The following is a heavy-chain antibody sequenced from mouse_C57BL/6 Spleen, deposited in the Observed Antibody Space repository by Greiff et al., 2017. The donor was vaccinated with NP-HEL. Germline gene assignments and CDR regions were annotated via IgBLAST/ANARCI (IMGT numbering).Heavy chain of an antibody. CDR3: ASVVATGGNAY. CDR2: IYPSDSET. V-gene: IGHV1-61*01. D-gene: IGHD1-1*02. Sequence: QVQLQQPGAELVRPGSSVKLSCKASGYTFTSYWMDWVKQRPGQGLEWIGNIYPSDSETHYNQKFKDKATLTVDKSSSTAYMQLSSLTSEDSAVYYCASVVATGGNAYWGQGTLVTVSA. CDR1: GYTFTSYW. J-gene: IGHJ3*01.